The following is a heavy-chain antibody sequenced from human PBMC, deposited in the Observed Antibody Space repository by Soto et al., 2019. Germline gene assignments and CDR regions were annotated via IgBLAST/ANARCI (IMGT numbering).Heavy chain of an antibody. D-gene: IGHD1-26*01. CDR1: GGSIRNGDYY. Sequence: PSETLSLTCTVSGGSIRNGDYYWGGIRQPPGKGLEWIGYVYYSGTTYSHPSLNSRVSISVDTSENQFSLRLTSVTAADTAVYYCVTVNLVGAAYYFDYWGPGTLVTVSS. CDR2: VYYSGTT. J-gene: IGHJ4*02. CDR3: VTVNLVGAAYYFDY. V-gene: IGHV4-30-4*01.